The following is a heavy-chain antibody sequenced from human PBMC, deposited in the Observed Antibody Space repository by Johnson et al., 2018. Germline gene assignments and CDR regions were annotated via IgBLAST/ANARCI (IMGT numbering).Heavy chain of an antibody. Sequence: EVQLVESGGGLVQPGGSLRLSCAASGFTFTSYWMHWVRQAPGKGLVWVSRINSDGSSTSYADSVKGRFTISRDNAKNKLYLQMNSLRAEDTAVYYCARDLPKYYYENSGSSSDAFDIWGQGTMVTVSS. J-gene: IGHJ3*02. CDR2: INSDGSST. CDR3: ARDLPKYYYENSGSSSDAFDI. CDR1: GFTFTSYW. V-gene: IGHV3-74*01. D-gene: IGHD3-22*01.